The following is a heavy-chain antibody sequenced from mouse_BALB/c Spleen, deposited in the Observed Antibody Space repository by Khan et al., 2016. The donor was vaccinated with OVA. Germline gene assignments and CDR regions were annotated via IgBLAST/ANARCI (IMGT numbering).Heavy chain of an antibody. J-gene: IGHJ4*01. CDR1: GFSLTSYG. V-gene: IGHV2-3*01. CDR2: IWGDGST. CDR3: AKWAPFYAVDY. Sequence: VQLQESGPGLVAPSQSLSITCTVSGFSLTSYGVNWVRQPPGKGLEWLGVIWGDGSTNYHSGLISRLSISKDNSKSQVFLKLNSLQTGDTATYYCAKWAPFYAVDYWGQGTSVTVSS.